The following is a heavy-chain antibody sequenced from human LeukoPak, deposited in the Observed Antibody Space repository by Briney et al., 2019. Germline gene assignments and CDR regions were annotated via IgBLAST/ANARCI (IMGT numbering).Heavy chain of an antibody. J-gene: IGHJ4*02. V-gene: IGHV1-2*02. Sequence: GASVKVSCKASRYTFTDHYIHSVRHAPRQGFEWMGWINPNTGGTDYAQKFQDRIAISTYTSISTVYMELSRLKSDDTALYYCARDLATIDGIAWYYFENWGQGTLVTVS. CDR1: RYTFTDHY. CDR2: INPNTGGT. CDR3: ARDLATIDGIAWYYFEN. D-gene: IGHD5-12*01.